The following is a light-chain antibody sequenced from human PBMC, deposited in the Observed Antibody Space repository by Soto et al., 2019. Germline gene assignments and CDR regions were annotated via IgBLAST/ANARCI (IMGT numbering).Light chain of an antibody. V-gene: IGLV4-69*01. J-gene: IGLJ2*01. CDR3: QTWGTGMV. CDR2: LNSDGSH. Sequence: VLTQSPSASASLGASVKLTCTLSSGHSSYAIAWHQQQPEKGPRYLMNLNSDGSHSRGDGIPDRFSGSSSGAERYLTISSLQSEDEADYYCQTWGTGMVFGGGTKVTVL. CDR1: SGHSSYA.